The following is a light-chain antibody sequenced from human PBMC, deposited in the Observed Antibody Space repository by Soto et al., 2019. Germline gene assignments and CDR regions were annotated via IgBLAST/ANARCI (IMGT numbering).Light chain of an antibody. CDR2: GSS. Sequence: EIVLTQSPGTLSSSPGERATLSCRASQSVSSSYLAWYQHRPGQAPRLLIYGSSRRATGIPDRFGGSGSGTDFTLTISRLEPEDFVVYYCQQYGDSSWTFGQGTKVEIK. CDR1: QSVSSSY. CDR3: QQYGDSSWT. J-gene: IGKJ1*01. V-gene: IGKV3-20*01.